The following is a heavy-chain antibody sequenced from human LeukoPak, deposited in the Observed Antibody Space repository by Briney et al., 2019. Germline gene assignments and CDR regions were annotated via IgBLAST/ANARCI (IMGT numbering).Heavy chain of an antibody. CDR3: ARGGGGSGSYEDY. CDR2: INPSGGST. CDR1: GYTFTSYG. J-gene: IGHJ4*02. V-gene: IGHV1-46*01. D-gene: IGHD3-10*01. Sequence: ASVKVSCKASGYTFTSYGISWVRQAPGQGLEWMGIINPSGGSTSYAQKFQGRVTMIRDTSTSTVYMELSSLRSEDTAVYYCARGGGGSGSYEDYWGQGTLVTVSS.